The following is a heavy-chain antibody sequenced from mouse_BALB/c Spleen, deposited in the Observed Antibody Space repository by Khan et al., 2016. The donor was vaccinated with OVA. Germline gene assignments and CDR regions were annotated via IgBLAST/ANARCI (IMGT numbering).Heavy chain of an antibody. J-gene: IGHJ3*01. CDR2: ISSAATYT. CDR1: GFSFSSFV. V-gene: IGHV5-9-1*01. Sequence: EVELVESGGGLVEPGGSLKLSCAASGFSFSSFVMPWVRQTPGKRLEWVGTISSAATYTSYPHSIKGRFTISRDNAKNTLYLHISRLRSDDAAIYYSTHGDYGWFADWGLGTLVTVST. D-gene: IGHD2-13*01. CDR3: THGDYGWFAD.